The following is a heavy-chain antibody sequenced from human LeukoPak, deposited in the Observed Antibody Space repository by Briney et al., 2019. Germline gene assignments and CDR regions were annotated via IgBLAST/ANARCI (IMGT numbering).Heavy chain of an antibody. CDR3: AGPPYYDFWSGSGLGY. CDR1: GGSISSSSYY. J-gene: IGHJ4*02. CDR2: IYYSGST. Sequence: SETLSLTCTVSGGSISSSSYYWGWIRQPPGKGLEWIGSIYYSGSTYYNPSLKSRVTISVDTSKNQFSLKLSSVTAADTAVYYCAGPPYYDFWSGSGLGYWGQGTLVTVSS. V-gene: IGHV4-39*01. D-gene: IGHD3-3*01.